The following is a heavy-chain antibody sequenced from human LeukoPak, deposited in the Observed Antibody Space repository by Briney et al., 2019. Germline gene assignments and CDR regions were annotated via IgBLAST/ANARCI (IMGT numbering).Heavy chain of an antibody. CDR1: GYTFSSYG. J-gene: IGHJ5*02. CDR3: ARARAVAGTFSWFDP. D-gene: IGHD6-19*01. Sequence: GASVKVSCKASGYTFSSYGISWVRQAPGQGLEWMGWINPNSGGINYAQKFQGRVTMTRDTSISTAYMKLSRLRSDDTAVYYCARARAVAGTFSWFDPWGQGTLVTVSS. CDR2: INPNSGGI. V-gene: IGHV1-2*02.